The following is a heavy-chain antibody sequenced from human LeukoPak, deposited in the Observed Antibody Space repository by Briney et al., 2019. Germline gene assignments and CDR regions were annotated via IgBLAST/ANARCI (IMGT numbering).Heavy chain of an antibody. CDR3: AREATYFDWLLFSGREMIFDY. J-gene: IGHJ4*02. V-gene: IGHV1-2*02. Sequence: GASVKVSCKASGYTFTGYYMHWVRQAPGQGLEWMGWINPNSGGTNYAQKFQGRVTMTRDTSISTAYMELSRLRSDDTAVYYCAREATYFDWLLFSGREMIFDYWGQGTLVTVSS. CDR2: INPNSGGT. CDR1: GYTFTGYY. D-gene: IGHD3-9*01.